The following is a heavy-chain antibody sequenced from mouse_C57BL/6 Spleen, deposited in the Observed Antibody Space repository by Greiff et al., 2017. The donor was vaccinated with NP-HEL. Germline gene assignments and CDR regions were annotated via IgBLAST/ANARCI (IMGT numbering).Heavy chain of an antibody. CDR1: GYSFTGYY. CDR2: INPSTGGT. Sequence: EVQLQQSGPELVKPGASVKISCKASGYSFTGYYMNWVKQSPEKSLEWIGEINPSTGGTTYNQKFKAKATLTVDKSSSTAYMQLKSLTSEDSAVYYCARGPPAAMDYWGQGTSVTVSS. V-gene: IGHV1-42*01. J-gene: IGHJ4*01. CDR3: ARGPPAAMDY.